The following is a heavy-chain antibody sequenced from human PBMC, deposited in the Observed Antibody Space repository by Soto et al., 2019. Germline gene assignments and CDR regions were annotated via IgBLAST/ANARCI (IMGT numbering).Heavy chain of an antibody. Sequence: QVQLVESGGGVGQPGRSLRLSCVASGFTFNTYVMHWVRQAPGKGLEWVAAISHDGKNEHYADSVKGRFTISRDNSKNTLYVQMDTLRSEDMAVYYCATEDHSSGRAGTFYPWGQGTLLTVSS. V-gene: IGHV3-30*04. CDR3: ATEDHSSGRAGTFYP. CDR1: GFTFNTYV. J-gene: IGHJ5*02. D-gene: IGHD3-22*01. CDR2: ISHDGKNE.